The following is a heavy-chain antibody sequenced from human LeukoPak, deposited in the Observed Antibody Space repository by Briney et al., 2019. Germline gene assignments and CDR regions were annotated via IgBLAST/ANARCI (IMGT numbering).Heavy chain of an antibody. CDR1: GFAFTDYY. CDR2: ISSSGTTI. CDR3: ARAPNRVQNWVDC. D-gene: IGHD7-27*01. J-gene: IGHJ4*02. V-gene: IGHV3-11*04. Sequence: GGSLRLSCAASGFAFTDYYMSWIRQAPGKGLEWVSYISSSGTTIYYADSVEGRFTISRDNAKNSLYLQMNSLRAEDTGVYYCARAPNRVQNWVDCWGQGTLVTVSS.